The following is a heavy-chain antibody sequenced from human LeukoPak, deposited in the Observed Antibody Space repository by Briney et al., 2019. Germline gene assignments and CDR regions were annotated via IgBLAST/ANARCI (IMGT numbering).Heavy chain of an antibody. CDR2: IDNGGRDT. CDR1: EFTFSDYW. Sequence: GGSLRLSCAASEFTFSDYWMHWVRQAPGEGLVWVSRIDNGGRDTIYADSVKGRFTISRDNGKNTLYLQMNGLRAEDTAVYYCARGGYHHGFDIWGQGTLVTVS. CDR3: ARGGYHHGFDI. D-gene: IGHD1-14*01. J-gene: IGHJ3*02. V-gene: IGHV3-74*01.